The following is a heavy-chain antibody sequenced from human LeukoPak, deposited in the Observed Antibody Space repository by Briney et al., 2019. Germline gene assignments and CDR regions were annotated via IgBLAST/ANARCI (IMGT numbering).Heavy chain of an antibody. V-gene: IGHV3-30*02. Sequence: GGSLRLSCAASGFTFSSYGMHWVRQAPGKGLEWVAFIRYDGSNKYYADSVKGRFTISRDNSKNTLYLQMNSLRAEDTAVYYCAKDRGIAAAEPPDYWGQGTLVTVSS. J-gene: IGHJ4*02. CDR3: AKDRGIAAAEPPDY. D-gene: IGHD6-13*01. CDR2: IRYDGSNK. CDR1: GFTFSSYG.